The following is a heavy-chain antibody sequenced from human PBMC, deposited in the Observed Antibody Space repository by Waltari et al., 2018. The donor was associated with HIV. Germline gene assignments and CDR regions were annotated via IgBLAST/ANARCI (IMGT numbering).Heavy chain of an antibody. D-gene: IGHD2-21*02. Sequence: QVQLQESGPGLVKPSQTLSLTCTVSGGSISSGSYYWSWIQQPAGKGLEWIGRIYTSGSTNYNPSLKSRVTISVDTSKNQFSLKLSSVTAADTAVYYCARFVVVTGGPYPAWFDPWGQGTLVTVSS. J-gene: IGHJ5*02. CDR3: ARFVVVTGGPYPAWFDP. CDR1: GGSISSGSYY. CDR2: IYTSGST. V-gene: IGHV4-61*02.